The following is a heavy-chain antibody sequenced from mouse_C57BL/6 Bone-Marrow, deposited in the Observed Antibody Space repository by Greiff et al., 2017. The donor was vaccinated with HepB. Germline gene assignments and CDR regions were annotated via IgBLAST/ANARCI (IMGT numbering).Heavy chain of an antibody. CDR3: ARMLVYAMDY. J-gene: IGHJ4*01. V-gene: IGHV5-17*01. CDR1: GFTFSDYG. CDR2: ISSGSSTI. Sequence: EVKVVESGGGLVKPGGSLKLSCAASGFTFSDYGMHWVRRAPEKGLEWVAYISSGSSTIYYADTVKGRFTISRDNAKNTLFLQMTSLRSEDTAMYYCARMLVYAMDYWGQGTSVTVSS.